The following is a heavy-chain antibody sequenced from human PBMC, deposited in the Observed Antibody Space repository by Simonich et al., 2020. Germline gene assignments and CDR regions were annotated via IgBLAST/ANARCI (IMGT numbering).Heavy chain of an antibody. Sequence: EVQLVASGGGLVKPGGSLRLSCAASGFTFSSYSMHWVRQAPGKGLEWGSAISSSRNDTYYADSVKGRCTISRDNAKNSLYRQRNSLRAEDTAVYYCARANERDYWGQGTLVTVSS. CDR2: ISSSRNDT. CDR1: GFTFSSYS. J-gene: IGHJ4*02. V-gene: IGHV3-21*01. CDR3: ARANERDY. D-gene: IGHD1-1*01.